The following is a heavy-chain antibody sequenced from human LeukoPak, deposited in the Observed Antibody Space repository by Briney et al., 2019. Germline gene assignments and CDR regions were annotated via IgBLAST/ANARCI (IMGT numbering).Heavy chain of an antibody. CDR3: ARDPGIAAAGREDFDY. CDR2: IKQDGSEK. J-gene: IGHJ4*02. D-gene: IGHD6-13*01. Sequence: GGSLRLSCAASGFTFSSYWMSWVRQAPGKGLEWVANIKQDGSEKYYVDSVKGRFTISRDNAKNSLYLQMNSLRAEDTAVYYCARDPGIAAAGREDFDYWGQGTLVTVSS. V-gene: IGHV3-7*01. CDR1: GFTFSSYW.